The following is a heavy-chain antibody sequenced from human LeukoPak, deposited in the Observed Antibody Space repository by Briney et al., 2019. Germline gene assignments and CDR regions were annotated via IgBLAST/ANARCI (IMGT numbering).Heavy chain of an antibody. CDR2: ISYSGST. CDR1: GGSISPYY. D-gene: IGHD3-10*01. Sequence: SETLSLTCTVSGGSISPYYWSWLRQPPGKGLEWIGYISYSGSTKNNPSLKSRVTISVDASKNQFSLKLTSVTAADTAVYYCAKEGAESFPDAFDIWGQGTMITVSS. J-gene: IGHJ3*02. V-gene: IGHV4-59*01. CDR3: AKEGAESFPDAFDI.